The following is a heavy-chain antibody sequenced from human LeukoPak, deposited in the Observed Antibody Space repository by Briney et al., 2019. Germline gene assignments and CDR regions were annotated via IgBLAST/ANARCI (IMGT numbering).Heavy chain of an antibody. V-gene: IGHV3-23*01. CDR1: GFTFSSYA. J-gene: IGHJ4*01. Sequence: GGSLRLSSAASGFTFSSYAMSWVRQAPGKGLEWVSAICGSGGSTYYADSVKGRFTISRDNSKNTLYLQMNSLSAEDTAVYYCAKGRTEQQLVRPSDYWGHGTLVTVSS. CDR2: ICGSGGST. CDR3: AKGRTEQQLVRPSDY. D-gene: IGHD6-13*01.